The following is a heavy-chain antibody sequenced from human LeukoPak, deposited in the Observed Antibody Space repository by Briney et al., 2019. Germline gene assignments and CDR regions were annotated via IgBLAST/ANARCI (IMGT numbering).Heavy chain of an antibody. CDR1: GYTFTSYY. Sequence: ASVKVSCKASGYTFTSYYMHWVRQAPGQGLEWMGIINPSGGSTSYAQKLQDRVTMTRDTSTSTVYMELRSLRSEDTAVYYCARDLEENYDSSGYGWFDPWGQGTLVTVTS. V-gene: IGHV1-46*04. J-gene: IGHJ5*02. D-gene: IGHD3-22*01. CDR2: INPSGGST. CDR3: ARDLEENYDSSGYGWFDP.